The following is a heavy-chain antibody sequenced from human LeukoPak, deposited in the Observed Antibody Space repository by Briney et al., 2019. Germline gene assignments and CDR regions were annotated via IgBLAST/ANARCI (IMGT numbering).Heavy chain of an antibody. CDR2: IYYSGST. Sequence: SETLSLTCTVSGGSISSYYWSWIRQPPGKGLEWIGYIYYSGSTYYNPSLKSRVTISVDTSKNQFSLKLSSVTAADTAVYYCARTIFGVVIPWGQGTLVTVSS. V-gene: IGHV4-59*04. J-gene: IGHJ5*02. CDR3: ARTIFGVVIP. D-gene: IGHD3-3*01. CDR1: GGSISSYY.